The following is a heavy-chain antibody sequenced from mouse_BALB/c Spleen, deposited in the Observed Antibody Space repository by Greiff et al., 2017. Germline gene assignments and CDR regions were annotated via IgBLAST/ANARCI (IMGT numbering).Heavy chain of an antibody. CDR2: IDPANGNT. V-gene: IGHV14-3*02. CDR1: GFNIKDTY. Sequence: EVKLVESGAELVKPGASVKLSCTASGFNIKDTYMHWVKQRPEQGLEWIGRIDPANGNTKYDPKFQGKATITADTSSNTAYLQLSSLTSEDTAVYYCAPITTVVASYYFDYWGQGTTLTVSS. J-gene: IGHJ2*01. D-gene: IGHD1-1*01. CDR3: APITTVVASYYFDY.